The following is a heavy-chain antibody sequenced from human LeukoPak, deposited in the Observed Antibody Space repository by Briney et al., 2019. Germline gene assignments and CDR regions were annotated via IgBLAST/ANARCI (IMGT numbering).Heavy chain of an antibody. J-gene: IGHJ4*02. CDR2: ISGSGGST. Sequence: GGSLRLSCAASGFTFSSYAMSWVRQAPGKGLEWVSAISGSGGSTYYADSVKGRFTISRDNSKNTLYLQMNSLRAEDTAVYYCAKRGDSSGYYYSYFDYWGQGTLVTVSS. V-gene: IGHV3-23*01. CDR1: GFTFSSYA. CDR3: AKRGDSSGYYYSYFDY. D-gene: IGHD3-22*01.